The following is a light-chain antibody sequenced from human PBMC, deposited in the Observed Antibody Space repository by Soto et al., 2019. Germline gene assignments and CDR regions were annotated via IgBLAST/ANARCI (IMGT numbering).Light chain of an antibody. J-gene: IGKJ5*01. CDR1: QSISSY. V-gene: IGKV1-39*01. Sequence: IQMSQSPSSLSASVGHRVTLTCRASQSISSYLNWYQQKPGKAPKILIYAASSLQSGVPSRFSGSGSGTDFTLTISSLKNEDFATYYRQQSYSTTITFGQGTRLEIK. CDR2: AAS. CDR3: QQSYSTTIT.